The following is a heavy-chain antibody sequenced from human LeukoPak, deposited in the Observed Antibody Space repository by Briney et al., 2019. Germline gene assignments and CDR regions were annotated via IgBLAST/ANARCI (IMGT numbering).Heavy chain of an antibody. Sequence: SETLSLTCTVSGGSISSYYWSWIRQPPGKGLEWIGYIYYSGSTNYNPSLKSRVTISVDTSKNQFSLQLNSVTPEDTAVYYCARITSFDAFDIWGQGTMVTVSS. J-gene: IGHJ3*02. V-gene: IGHV4-59*12. CDR2: IYYSGST. D-gene: IGHD3-10*01. CDR1: GGSISSYY. CDR3: ARITSFDAFDI.